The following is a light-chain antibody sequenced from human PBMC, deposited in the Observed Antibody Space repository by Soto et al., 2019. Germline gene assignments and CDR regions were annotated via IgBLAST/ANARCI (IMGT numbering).Light chain of an antibody. V-gene: IGKV1-5*01. CDR1: QSINSW. J-gene: IGKJ2*01. CDR3: QQSYSTPYT. Sequence: DIQMTQSPSTLSASVGDRVTITCRASQSINSWLVWYQQKPGKAPNLLIYDASSLESGVPSRFSGSGSGTEFTLTISSLQPEDFATYYCQQSYSTPYTFGQGTKLEIK. CDR2: DAS.